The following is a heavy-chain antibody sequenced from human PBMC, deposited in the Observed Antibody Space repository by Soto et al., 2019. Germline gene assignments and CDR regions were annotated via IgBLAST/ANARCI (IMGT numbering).Heavy chain of an antibody. J-gene: IGHJ6*02. V-gene: IGHV3-30*18. CDR2: ISYDGSNK. CDR3: AKDLVEDIVVVPAAIRSYGMDV. D-gene: IGHD2-2*02. Sequence: VGSLRLSCAASGFTFSSYGMHWVRQAPGKGLEWVAVISYDGSNKYYADSVKGRFTISRDNSKNTLYLQMNSLRAEDTAVYYCAKDLVEDIVVVPAAIRSYGMDVWGQGTTVTVSS. CDR1: GFTFSSYG.